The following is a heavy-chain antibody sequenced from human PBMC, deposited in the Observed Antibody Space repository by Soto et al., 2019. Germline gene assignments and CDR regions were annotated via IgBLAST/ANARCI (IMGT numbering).Heavy chain of an antibody. J-gene: IGHJ6*02. CDR1: CHSIYSDY. CDR2: MYNTGST. V-gene: IGHV4-59*01. D-gene: IGHD2-21*02. Sequence: SGTLSLTCANRCHSIYSDYWSWIRQRTGKGLEWIGYMYNTGSTIYTPSLKSRVTISVDTSKNQFSLKLNSVTAADTAVYYCARDLWGYCGADCYPLDVWGQGTTVTVS. CDR3: ARDLWGYCGADCYPLDV.